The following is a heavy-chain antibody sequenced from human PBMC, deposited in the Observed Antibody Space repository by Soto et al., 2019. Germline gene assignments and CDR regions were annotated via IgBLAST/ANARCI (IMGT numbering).Heavy chain of an antibody. CDR3: ARGAAAGAGWFDP. CDR1: GGSFSGYY. V-gene: IGHV4-34*01. D-gene: IGHD6-13*01. CDR2: INHSGST. J-gene: IGHJ5*02. Sequence: QVQLQQWGAGLLKPSETLSLTCAVYGGSFSGYYWSWIRQPPGKGLEWIGEINHSGSTNYNPSLKSRVTRAVATSKSQFSLKLSSVTAADTAVYYCARGAAAGAGWFDPWGQGTLVTVSS.